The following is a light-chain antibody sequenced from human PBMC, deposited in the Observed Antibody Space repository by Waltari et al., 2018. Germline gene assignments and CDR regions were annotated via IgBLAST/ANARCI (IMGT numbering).Light chain of an antibody. CDR1: SSDVGSYNL. J-gene: IGLJ2*01. Sequence: QSALTQPASVSGSPGQSIPISCTGTSSDVGSYNLVSWYQQHPGKAPKLMIYEDTKRPSGFSDRFSGSKSGNTASLTISGLQAEDEADYYCCSYAGSSPHVVFGGGTKLTVL. CDR3: CSYAGSSPHVV. CDR2: EDT. V-gene: IGLV2-23*01.